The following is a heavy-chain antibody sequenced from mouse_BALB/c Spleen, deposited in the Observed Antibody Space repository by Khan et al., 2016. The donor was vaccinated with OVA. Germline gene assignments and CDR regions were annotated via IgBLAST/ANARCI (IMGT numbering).Heavy chain of an antibody. CDR2: ISSGSSTI. J-gene: IGHJ4*01. Sequence: EVELVESGGGLVQPGGSRKLSCAASGFTFSSFGMHWVRQAPEKGLEWVAYISSGSSTIYYADTVKGRFTISRDNPKNTLFLQMTRLRSEDTAMYYCARRGGKYYAMDYWGQGTSVTGSS. V-gene: IGHV5-17*02. CDR3: ARRGGKYYAMDY. CDR1: GFTFSSFG.